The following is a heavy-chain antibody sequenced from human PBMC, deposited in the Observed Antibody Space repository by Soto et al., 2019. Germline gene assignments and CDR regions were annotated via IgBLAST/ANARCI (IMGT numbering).Heavy chain of an antibody. V-gene: IGHV4-39*01. CDR3: ARSSGVTATEPLYYYGMYG. D-gene: IGHD2-21*02. CDR1: GVSIISSSYY. Sequence: SATLSLTCTVSGVSIISSSYYWVWIRQPPGKGLEWIGSTYYSGSTYYNPSLKSRVTISVDTSKNQFSLKLSSVTAADTAVYYCARSSGVTATEPLYYYGMYGWAQGTTVTVSS. CDR2: TYYSGST. J-gene: IGHJ6*02.